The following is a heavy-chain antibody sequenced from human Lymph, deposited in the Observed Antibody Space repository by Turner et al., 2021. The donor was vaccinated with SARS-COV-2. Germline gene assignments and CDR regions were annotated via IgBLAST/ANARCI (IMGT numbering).Heavy chain of an antibody. CDR1: GGTFSSYA. Sequence: QVQLVQSGAEVKKPGSSVKVSCKASGGTFSSYAISWVRQAPGQGLEGMGGFIPILRIATYAQKFQGRVTITADKSTSTAYMELSSLRSEDTAVFYCARVVGGFGELGYYYYYGMDVWGQGTTVTVSS. CDR3: ARVVGGFGELGYYYYYGMDV. D-gene: IGHD3-10*01. J-gene: IGHJ6*02. V-gene: IGHV1-69*10. CDR2: FIPILRIA.